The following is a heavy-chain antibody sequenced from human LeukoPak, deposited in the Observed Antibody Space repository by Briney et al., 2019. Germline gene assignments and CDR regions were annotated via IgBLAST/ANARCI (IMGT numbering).Heavy chain of an antibody. CDR1: GGSISSYY. Sequence: SETLSLTCTVSGGSISSYYWSWIRQPPGKGLEWIGYIYYSGSTNYNPSLKSRVTISVDTSKNQFSLNLSSVTAADTAVYYCARGRRSRYCSGTSCYTATPNWFDPWGQGTLVTVSS. V-gene: IGHV4-59*12. D-gene: IGHD2-2*02. J-gene: IGHJ5*02. CDR2: IYYSGST. CDR3: ARGRRSRYCSGTSCYTATPNWFDP.